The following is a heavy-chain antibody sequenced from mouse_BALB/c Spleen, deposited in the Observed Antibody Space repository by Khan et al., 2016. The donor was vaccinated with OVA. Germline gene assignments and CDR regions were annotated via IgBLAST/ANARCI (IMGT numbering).Heavy chain of an antibody. V-gene: IGHV1-4*01. CDR2: INPSNGYT. D-gene: IGHD2-14*01. CDR3: LRDGAYHRNDGWFAY. Sequence: QIQLVQSGAELARPGASVKMSCKASGYTFTSYTIHWIKLRPGQGLEWIGFINPSNGYTNYNQKFKDKATLTADKSYTTVYMQLSSLTSDDSAVYNCLRDGAYHRNDGWFAYWGQGTLVTVSA. J-gene: IGHJ3*01. CDR1: GYTFTSYT.